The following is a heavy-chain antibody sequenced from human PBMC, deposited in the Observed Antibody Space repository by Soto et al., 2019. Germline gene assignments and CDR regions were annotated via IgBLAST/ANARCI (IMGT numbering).Heavy chain of an antibody. CDR3: ASEMTIFGVAPGGGVDV. D-gene: IGHD3-3*01. Sequence: QLQLQESGSGLVQPSQTLSLTCTASGGSISTSDYSWTWIRQPPGGVLEWFGSIYQTGRTYVIPSPKCRVPIALDKSKNHYSLNLTSVPAAYTVLDYGASEMTIFGVAPGGGVDVWGQGTTVTVSS. J-gene: IGHJ6*02. CDR1: GGSISTSDYS. CDR2: IYQTGRT. V-gene: IGHV4-30-2*01.